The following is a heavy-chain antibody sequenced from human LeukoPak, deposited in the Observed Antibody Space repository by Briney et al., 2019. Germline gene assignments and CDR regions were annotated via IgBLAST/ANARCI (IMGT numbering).Heavy chain of an antibody. CDR3: AKGQGVTMVRGVIIIDAFDI. D-gene: IGHD3-10*01. CDR1: GFTFSSHW. Sequence: GGSLRLSCAASGFTFSSHWMSWVRQAPGKGLEWVSAISGSGGSTYYADSVKGRFTISRDNSKNTLYLQMNSLRAEDTAVYYCAKGQGVTMVRGVIIIDAFDIWGQGTMVTVSS. J-gene: IGHJ3*02. CDR2: ISGSGGST. V-gene: IGHV3-23*01.